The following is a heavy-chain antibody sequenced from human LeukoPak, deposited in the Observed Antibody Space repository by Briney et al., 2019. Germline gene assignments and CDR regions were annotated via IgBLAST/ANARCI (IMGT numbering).Heavy chain of an antibody. D-gene: IGHD6-6*01. J-gene: IGHJ5*02. CDR2: ISSSGSTI. V-gene: IGHV3-48*03. Sequence: QPGGSLRLSCAASGFTFSSYEMNWVRQAPGKGLEWVSYISSSGSTIYYADSVKGRFTISRDNAKNSLYLQMNSLRAEDTAVYYCAKDRIAARPYWFDPWGQGTLVTVSS. CDR1: GFTFSSYE. CDR3: AKDRIAARPYWFDP.